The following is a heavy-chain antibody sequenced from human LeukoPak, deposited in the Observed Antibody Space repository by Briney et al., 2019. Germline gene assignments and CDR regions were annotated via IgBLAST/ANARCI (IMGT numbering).Heavy chain of an antibody. CDR1: GFTFSSYW. Sequence: GGSLRLSCAASGFTFSSYWMHWVRQAPGKGLVWVSRINTDGTTTDYADSVKGRFTISRDNAKSTLYLQMNSLRAEDTAVYYCARANHNDDSSGYSHDQWGQGTLVTVSS. CDR2: INTDGTTT. D-gene: IGHD3-22*01. J-gene: IGHJ4*02. CDR3: ARANHNDDSSGYSHDQ. V-gene: IGHV3-74*01.